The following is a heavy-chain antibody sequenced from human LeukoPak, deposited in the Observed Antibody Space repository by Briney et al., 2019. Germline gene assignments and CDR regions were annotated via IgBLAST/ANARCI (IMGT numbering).Heavy chain of an antibody. V-gene: IGHV3-74*01. CDR2: INSEGIST. CDR1: GFTFSGYW. Sequence: GGSLRLSCAAFGFTFSGYWMHWVRQAPGKGLVWVSRINSEGISTSYADSVKGRFTISRDNAKNTLYLQMNSLRAEDTAVYYCARGSSTSCYDWGQGTLVTVSS. CDR3: ARGSSTSCYD. J-gene: IGHJ4*02. D-gene: IGHD2-2*01.